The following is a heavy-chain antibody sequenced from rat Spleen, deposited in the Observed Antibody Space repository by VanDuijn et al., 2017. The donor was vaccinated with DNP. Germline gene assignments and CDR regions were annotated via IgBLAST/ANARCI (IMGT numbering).Heavy chain of an antibody. CDR3: ATQNHYSGTLYATDA. CDR1: GFTFNSYD. D-gene: IGHD1-1*01. J-gene: IGHJ4*01. V-gene: IGHV5-25*01. CDR2: ISTSGGTT. Sequence: EVQLVESGGGLVHPGRSLRLSCVASGFTFNSYDMAWVRQAPAKGLEWVASISTSGGTTYYRNSVQGRFTISRESAKSILHLQMDSLRSEDTATYYCATQNHYSGTLYATDAWGQGTSVTVSS.